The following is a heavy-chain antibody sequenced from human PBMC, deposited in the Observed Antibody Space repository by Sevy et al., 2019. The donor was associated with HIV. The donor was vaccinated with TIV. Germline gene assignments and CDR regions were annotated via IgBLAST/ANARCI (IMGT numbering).Heavy chain of an antibody. CDR2: ISGVGGTK. J-gene: IGHJ6*02. V-gene: IGHV3-23*01. Sequence: GGSRRLSCAASRFTLSSYAMSWVRQAPEKGLEWVSGISGVGGTKYYADSVKGRFTISRDNSKNPLLLQLNSLRAEATAVYYCAIPVVVDGTTGMDVWGQGTTVTVSS. D-gene: IGHD2-15*01. CDR3: AIPVVVDGTTGMDV. CDR1: RFTLSSYA.